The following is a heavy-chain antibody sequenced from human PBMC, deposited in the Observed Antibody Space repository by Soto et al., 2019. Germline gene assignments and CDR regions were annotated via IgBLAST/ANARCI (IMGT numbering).Heavy chain of an antibody. CDR1: GFTFSRYG. Sequence: EVQLVESGGGLVKPGGSLRLSCAASGFTFSRYGMNWLRQAPGKGLEWVASISSSTSYVYYADSVKGRFSTSRDNAKNILYLEMYALRTEDTAVCYCARDPSEGRVGNWFESWGQGTLVTVSP. J-gene: IGHJ5*01. CDR2: ISSSTSYV. CDR3: ARDPSEGRVGNWFES. V-gene: IGHV3-21*06. D-gene: IGHD2-2*01.